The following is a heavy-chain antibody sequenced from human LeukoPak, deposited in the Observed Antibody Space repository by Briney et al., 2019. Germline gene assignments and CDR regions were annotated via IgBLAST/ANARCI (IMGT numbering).Heavy chain of an antibody. CDR1: GGSISSYY. Sequence: SETLSLTCTVSGGSISSYYWSWTRQPPGKGLEWIGYIYYSGSTNYNPSLKSRVTISVDTSKSQFSLKLSSVTAADTAVYYCATGRDGYKHLIFDYWGQGTLVTVSS. D-gene: IGHD5-24*01. V-gene: IGHV4-59*01. J-gene: IGHJ4*02. CDR3: ATGRDGYKHLIFDY. CDR2: IYYSGST.